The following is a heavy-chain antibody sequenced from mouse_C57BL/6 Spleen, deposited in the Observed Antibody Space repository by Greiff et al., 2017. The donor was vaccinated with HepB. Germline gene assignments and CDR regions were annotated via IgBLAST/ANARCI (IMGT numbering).Heavy chain of an antibody. D-gene: IGHD2-5*01. Sequence: EVKLMESEGGLVQPGSSMKLSCTASGFTFSDYYMAWVRQVPEKGLEWVANINYDGSSTYYLDSLKSRFIISRDNAKNILYLQMSSLKSEDTATYYCARDASYYSNYVYFDVWGTGTTVTVSS. CDR1: GFTFSDYY. CDR2: INYDGSST. CDR3: ARDASYYSNYVYFDV. V-gene: IGHV5-16*01. J-gene: IGHJ1*03.